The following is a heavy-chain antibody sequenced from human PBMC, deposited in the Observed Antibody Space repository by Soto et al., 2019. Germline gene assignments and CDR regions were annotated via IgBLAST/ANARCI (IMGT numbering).Heavy chain of an antibody. CDR3: AKGGIYDWNRVLSD. V-gene: IGHV3-23*01. Sequence: GGSLRLSCAASGFTFNRYAMSWVRQAPEKGLEGGSTFSGRDIATYYADSVKGRFTISRDNSKNMLYLQMNSLRADDTAIYYCAKGGIYDWNRVLSDWGQGTLVTVSS. J-gene: IGHJ4*02. CDR1: GFTFNRYA. D-gene: IGHD1-1*01. CDR2: FSGRDIAT.